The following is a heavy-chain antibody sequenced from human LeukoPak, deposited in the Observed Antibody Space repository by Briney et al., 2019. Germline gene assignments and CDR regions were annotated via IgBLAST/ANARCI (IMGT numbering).Heavy chain of an antibody. CDR1: GFTFDDYA. V-gene: IGHV3-20*04. Sequence: GGSLRLSCAASGFTFDDYAMHWVRQAPGKGLEWVSGINWNGGSTGYADSVKGRFTISRDNAKNSLYLQMNSLRAEDTALYYCARLYSSSSGPYYYYMDVWGKGTTVTVSS. CDR3: ARLYSSSSGPYYYYMDV. D-gene: IGHD6-6*01. J-gene: IGHJ6*03. CDR2: INWNGGST.